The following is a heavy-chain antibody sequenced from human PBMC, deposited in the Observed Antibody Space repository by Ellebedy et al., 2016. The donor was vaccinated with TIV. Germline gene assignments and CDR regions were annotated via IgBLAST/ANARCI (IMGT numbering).Heavy chain of an antibody. J-gene: IGHJ4*02. D-gene: IGHD1-26*01. CDR3: ARWGGSSGRFQGPYDF. CDR2: IIPILGVT. V-gene: IGHV1-69*04. Sequence: AASVKVSCKASGGTFSNYAFNWVRQAPGQGLEWMGRIIPILGVTEYARNFQGRLTFTADKYTTTAYIELRRRRSEDTAVYYCARWGGSSGRFQGPYDFWGQGTLVAVSS. CDR1: GGTFSNYA.